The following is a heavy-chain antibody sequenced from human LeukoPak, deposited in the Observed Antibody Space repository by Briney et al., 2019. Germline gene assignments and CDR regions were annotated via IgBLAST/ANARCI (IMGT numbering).Heavy chain of an antibody. CDR1: AVTFNSYG. V-gene: IGHV1-69*13. D-gene: IGHD3-22*01. CDR3: ARTTKIYHGSGYPHYYYYGMDI. Sequence: GASVKVSCKASAVTFNSYGISWMRQAPGQGLEWMGGIIPISRTAHYAQNVQGRVTITADESTSTVYMELRSLRSEDTAVFYCARTTKIYHGSGYPHYYYYGMDIWGPGTTVTVSS. CDR2: IIPISRTA. J-gene: IGHJ6*02.